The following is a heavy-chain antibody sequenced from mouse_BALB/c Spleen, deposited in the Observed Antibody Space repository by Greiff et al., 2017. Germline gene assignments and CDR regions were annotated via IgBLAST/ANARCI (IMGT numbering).Heavy chain of an antibody. CDR1: GFNINDTY. V-gene: IGHV14-3*02. J-gene: IGHJ4*01. CDR3: AGYGKGYAMDY. Sequence: EVQLQQSGAELVKPGASVKLSCTASGFNINDTYMHWVKQRPEQGLEWIGRIDPANGNTKYDPKFQGKATRTADTTSNTAYLQLSSLTSEDTAVYYCAGYGKGYAMDYGGQGTSVTVSS. CDR2: IDPANGNT. D-gene: IGHD2-10*02.